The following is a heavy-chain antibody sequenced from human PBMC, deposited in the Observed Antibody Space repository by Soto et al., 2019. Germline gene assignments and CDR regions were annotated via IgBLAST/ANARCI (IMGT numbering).Heavy chain of an antibody. CDR1: GFTFSDHY. CDR3: TRDQVADFWSGYYTPTYYYYYMDI. V-gene: IGHV3-72*01. J-gene: IGHJ6*03. Sequence: GGSLRLSCAASGFTFSDHYMDWVRQAPGKGLEWVGRIKNKANSYTTEYAAPVKGRFIISRDDSKNSVFLQMNRLKTDDTAVYYCTRDQVADFWSGYYTPTYYYYYMDIWGKGTTVTVSS. CDR2: IKNKANSYTT. D-gene: IGHD3-3*01.